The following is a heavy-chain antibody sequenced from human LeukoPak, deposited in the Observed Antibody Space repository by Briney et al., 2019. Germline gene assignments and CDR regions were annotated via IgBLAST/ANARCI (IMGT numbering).Heavy chain of an antibody. CDR1: GFTFSSYA. Sequence: RGSLRLSCAASGFTFSSYAMSWVRQAPGKGLEWVSAISGSGGSTYYADSVKGRFTISRDNSKNTLYLQMNSLRAEDTAVYYCAKRSGRTTGRYDYWGQGTLVTVSS. D-gene: IGHD4-17*01. J-gene: IGHJ4*02. V-gene: IGHV3-23*01. CDR3: AKRSGRTTGRYDY. CDR2: ISGSGGST.